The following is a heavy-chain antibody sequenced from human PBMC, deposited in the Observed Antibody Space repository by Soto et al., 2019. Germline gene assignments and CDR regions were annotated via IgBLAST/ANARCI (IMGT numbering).Heavy chain of an antibody. CDR2: ISGSGGST. CDR1: GFTFSSYA. Sequence: GGSLRLSCVASGFTFSSYAMSWVRQAPGKGLEWVSAISGSGGSTYYADSVKGRFTISRDNSKNTLYLQMNSLRAEDTAVYYCAKAPHQTPYSNFDYWGQGTLVTVSS. CDR3: AKAPHQTPYSNFDY. V-gene: IGHV3-23*01. J-gene: IGHJ4*02. D-gene: IGHD4-4*01.